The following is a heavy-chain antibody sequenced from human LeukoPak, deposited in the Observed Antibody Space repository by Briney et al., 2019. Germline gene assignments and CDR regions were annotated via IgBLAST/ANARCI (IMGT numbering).Heavy chain of an antibody. J-gene: IGHJ4*02. CDR1: GYTFTSYG. D-gene: IGHD3-22*01. CDR3: ARVRDYYNSSGFVF. V-gene: IGHV1-18*01. Sequence: ASVKVSCKASGYTFTSYGISWVRQAPGQGLEWMGWISAYNGNTNYAQKLQGRVTMTTDTSTSTAYLELRSLRTDDTAVYYCARVRDYYNSSGFVFWGQGTLVTVSS. CDR2: ISAYNGNT.